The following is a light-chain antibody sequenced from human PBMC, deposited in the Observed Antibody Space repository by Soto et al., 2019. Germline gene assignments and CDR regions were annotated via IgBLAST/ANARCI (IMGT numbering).Light chain of an antibody. CDR1: QSVNNN. CDR2: GAS. CDR3: QEYNTWPWT. J-gene: IGKJ1*01. V-gene: IGKV3-15*01. Sequence: ETLMTQSPATLSVSPGERATLSCRARQSVNNNLAWYQQKLGQAPRVLIYGASTRATGIPARFTGSGSGTEFILTSTSRQSEDSAVYYCQEYNTWPWTFGQGTKVEFK.